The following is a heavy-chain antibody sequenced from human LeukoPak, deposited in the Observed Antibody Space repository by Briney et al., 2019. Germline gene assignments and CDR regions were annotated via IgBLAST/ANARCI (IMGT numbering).Heavy chain of an antibody. CDR1: GYTFTGYY. Sequence: ASVKVSCKASGYTFTGYYMHRVRQAPGQGLEWMGRINPNSGGTNYAQKFQGRVTMTRDTSISTAYMELSRLRSDDTAVYYCARAYSSGWYYFDYWGQGTLVTVSS. J-gene: IGHJ4*02. D-gene: IGHD6-19*01. CDR2: INPNSGGT. CDR3: ARAYSSGWYYFDY. V-gene: IGHV1-2*06.